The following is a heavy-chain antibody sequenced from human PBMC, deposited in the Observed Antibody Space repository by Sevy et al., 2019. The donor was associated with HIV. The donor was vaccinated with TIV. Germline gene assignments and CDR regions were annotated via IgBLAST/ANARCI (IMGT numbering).Heavy chain of an antibody. V-gene: IGHV3-30*04. J-gene: IGHJ4*02. CDR1: RFTFRTFA. CDR2: IAYDGSNK. D-gene: IGHD2-21*02. Sequence: GGSLRLSCAASRFTFRTFAIHWVRQAPGKGLEGVAVIAYDGSNKYYADSVKGRFTISRDESKNTLYLQMNSLRVEDTAVYYCTRGRVTSHYFDYWGQGTLVTVSS. CDR3: TRGRVTSHYFDY.